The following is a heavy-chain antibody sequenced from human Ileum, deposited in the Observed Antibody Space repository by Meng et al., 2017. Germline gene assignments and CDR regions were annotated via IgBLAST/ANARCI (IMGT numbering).Heavy chain of an antibody. J-gene: IGHJ4*02. D-gene: IGHD3-3*01. CDR3: AGKDWSEGSDF. CDR1: GDSVSSDNGA. CDR2: TNYRSRWYN. V-gene: IGHV6-1*01. Sequence: HVQLQQSGPGLVKPSQTLSLTCAISGDSVSSDNGAWNWIRQSPPRGLEWLGRTNYRSRWYNNYAVSVKSRITINPDTSKNQFSLQLNSVTPDDTDVYYFAGKDWSEGSDFWDQGTLVTVSS.